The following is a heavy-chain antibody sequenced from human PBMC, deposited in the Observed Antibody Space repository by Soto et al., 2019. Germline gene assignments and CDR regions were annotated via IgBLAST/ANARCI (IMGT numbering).Heavy chain of an antibody. J-gene: IGHJ5*02. V-gene: IGHV3-74*01. CDR1: GFTFSTYW. Sequence: GGSLRLSCAASGFTFSTYWMHWVRQVPGKGLVWVSRINSDGSDISYADSVKGRFTISRDNAQNTGFLQMNSLRAEDTAVYYCAKVGPYDSGSYMFRYNWFGPWGPGTLVTVSS. CDR2: INSDGSDI. CDR3: AKVGPYDSGSYMFRYNWFGP. D-gene: IGHD3-10*01.